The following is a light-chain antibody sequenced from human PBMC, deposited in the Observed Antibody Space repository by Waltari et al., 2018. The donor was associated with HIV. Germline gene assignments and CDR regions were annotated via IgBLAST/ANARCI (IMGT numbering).Light chain of an antibody. CDR2: GKN. CDR3: NSRDSSGYSYV. V-gene: IGLV3-19*01. Sequence: SSELTQDPSVSVALGQTVTITCQGDSLRSYYASWYQQKPGRAPLLVISGKNNRPSGIPYRFSGSSSGNTASLTITGAQADDEADYYCNSRDSSGYSYVFGTGTKVTIL. CDR1: SLRSYY. J-gene: IGLJ1*01.